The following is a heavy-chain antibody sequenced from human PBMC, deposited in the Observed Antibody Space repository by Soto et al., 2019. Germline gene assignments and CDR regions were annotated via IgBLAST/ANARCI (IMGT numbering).Heavy chain of an antibody. J-gene: IGHJ4*02. CDR2: IFYSGST. V-gene: IGHV4-31*03. Sequence: QVQLQESGPGLVKPSQTLSLTCTVSGGSISSGSHYWSWIRQHPGKGLEWIGYIFYSGSTYYSPSLKSRITISVDTSKNQFSLKLSSVTAADTALYYCARVLDTVAGFDYWGQGTLVTVSS. D-gene: IGHD6-19*01. CDR3: ARVLDTVAGFDY. CDR1: GGSISSGSHY.